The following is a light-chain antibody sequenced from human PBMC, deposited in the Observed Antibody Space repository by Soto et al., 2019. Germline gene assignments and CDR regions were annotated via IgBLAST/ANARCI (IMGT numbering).Light chain of an antibody. V-gene: IGKV1-9*01. J-gene: IGKJ4*01. Sequence: DIQLTQSPSFLSASVGDRVTITCRASQGISSYFAWYQQKPGKAPKLLIYAVSTLQSGVPSRFSGSASGTEFTLTSSSLQHEDFATYSLQQLNSYRLTFGGGTKVEIK. CDR1: QGISSY. CDR3: QQLNSYRLT. CDR2: AVS.